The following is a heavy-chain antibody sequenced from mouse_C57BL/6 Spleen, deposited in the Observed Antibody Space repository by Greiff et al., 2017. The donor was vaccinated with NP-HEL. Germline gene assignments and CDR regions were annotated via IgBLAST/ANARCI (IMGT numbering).Heavy chain of an antibody. CDR2: IYPRSGNT. CDR3: ARNEDYCGNFDV. CDR1: GYTFTSYG. D-gene: IGHD1-1*02. J-gene: IGHJ1*03. Sequence: VQLQESGAELARPGASVKLSCKASGYTFTSYGISWVKQRTGQGLEWIGEIYPRSGNTYYNEKFKGKATLTADKSSSTAYMELRSLTSEGSTVYFCARNEDYCGNFDVWGTGTTVTVSS. V-gene: IGHV1-81*01.